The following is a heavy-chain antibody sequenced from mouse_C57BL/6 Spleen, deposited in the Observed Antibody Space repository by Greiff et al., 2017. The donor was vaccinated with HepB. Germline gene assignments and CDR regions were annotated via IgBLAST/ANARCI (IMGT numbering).Heavy chain of an antibody. J-gene: IGHJ3*01. CDR1: GYAFSSYW. CDR2: IYPGDGDT. D-gene: IGHD1-1*01. Sequence: QVQLKQSGAELVKPGASVKISCKASGYAFSSYWMNWVKQRPGKGLEWIGQIYPGDGDTNYNGKFKGKATLTADKSSSTAYMQLSSLTSEDSAVYFCARSSPLTTVVATPFAYWGQGTLVTVSA. CDR3: ARSSPLTTVVATPFAY. V-gene: IGHV1-80*01.